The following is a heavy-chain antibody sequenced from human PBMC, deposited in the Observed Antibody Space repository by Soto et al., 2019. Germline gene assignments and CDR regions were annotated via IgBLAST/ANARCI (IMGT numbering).Heavy chain of an antibody. CDR3: ARAVAVAADFDY. V-gene: IGHV1-3*01. Sequence: VKVSCKASGYTFTGYAMHWVRQAPGQRLEWMGWINAGNGNTKYSQKFQGRVTITRDTSASTAYMALSSLRSEDTAVYYCARAVAVAADFDYWGQGTLVTVSS. D-gene: IGHD6-19*01. CDR1: GYTFTGYA. J-gene: IGHJ4*02. CDR2: INAGNGNT.